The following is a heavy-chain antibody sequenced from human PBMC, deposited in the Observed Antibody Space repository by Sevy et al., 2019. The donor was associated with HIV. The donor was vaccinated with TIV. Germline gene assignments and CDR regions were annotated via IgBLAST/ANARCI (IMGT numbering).Heavy chain of an antibody. V-gene: IGHV3-23*01. J-gene: IGHJ3*02. D-gene: IGHD2-8*01. Sequence: GGSLRLSCAASGFTFSSYDMSWVRQAPGKGLEWVAVISGSGVSTYYADSVKGRFTISRDNSKNTLYLQVNSLRAEDTAVYYCVKAMGGFDAFDIWGQGTMVTVSS. CDR1: GFTFSSYD. CDR2: ISGSGVST. CDR3: VKAMGGFDAFDI.